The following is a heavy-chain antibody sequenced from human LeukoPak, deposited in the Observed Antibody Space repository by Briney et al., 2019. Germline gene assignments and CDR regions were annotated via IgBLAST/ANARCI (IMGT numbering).Heavy chain of an antibody. CDR2: INHSGST. Sequence: SETLSLTCAVYGGSFSGYYWSWIRQPPGKGLEWIGEINHSGSTNYNPSLKSRVTISVDTSKNQFSLKLSSVTAADTAVYYCARGRRCSGGSCRPMDVWGKGTTVTVSS. J-gene: IGHJ6*03. CDR1: GGSFSGYY. V-gene: IGHV4-34*01. D-gene: IGHD2-15*01. CDR3: ARGRRCSGGSCRPMDV.